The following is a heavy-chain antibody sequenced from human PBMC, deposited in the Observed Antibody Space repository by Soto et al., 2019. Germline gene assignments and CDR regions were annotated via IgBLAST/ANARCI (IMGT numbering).Heavy chain of an antibody. V-gene: IGHV3-23*01. CDR2: FSASDGST. Sequence: EVQLLESGGGLVQPGGSLRLSCAASGFTFSNYAMSWVRQAPGKGLEWVSGFSASDGSTQYAYSVKGRLTISRDNSRNMLYLQMNSLRAEDTAEYYCAKSATAAAGTGAFDIWGQGTKVTVSS. D-gene: IGHD6-13*01. J-gene: IGHJ3*02. CDR3: AKSATAAAGTGAFDI. CDR1: GFTFSNYA.